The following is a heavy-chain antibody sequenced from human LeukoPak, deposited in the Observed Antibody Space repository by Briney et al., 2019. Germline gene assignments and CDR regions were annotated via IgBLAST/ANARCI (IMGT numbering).Heavy chain of an antibody. V-gene: IGHV4-34*01. J-gene: IGHJ4*02. CDR1: GGSFSGYY. CDR3: ARGRSNPRLGFGY. CDR2: INHSGST. D-gene: IGHD4-11*01. Sequence: SETLSLTCAVYGGSFSGYYWSWIRQPPGKGLEWIGEINHSGSTNYNPSLKSRVTISVDTSKNQFSLKLSSVTAADTAVYYCARGRSNPRLGFGYWGQGTLVIVSS.